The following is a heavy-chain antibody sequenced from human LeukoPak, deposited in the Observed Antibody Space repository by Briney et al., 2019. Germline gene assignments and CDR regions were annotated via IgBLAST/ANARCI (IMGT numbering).Heavy chain of an antibody. CDR3: AKDRDYGSGSSLDY. Sequence: GGSLRLSCAASGFTFNSYSMNWVRQAPGKGLEWVSSISGSNSYIYYADSMKGRFTISRDNAKNSLYLQMNSLRAEDTALYYCAKDRDYGSGSSLDYWGQGTLVTVSS. CDR2: ISGSNSYI. CDR1: GFTFNSYS. V-gene: IGHV3-21*04. D-gene: IGHD3-10*01. J-gene: IGHJ4*02.